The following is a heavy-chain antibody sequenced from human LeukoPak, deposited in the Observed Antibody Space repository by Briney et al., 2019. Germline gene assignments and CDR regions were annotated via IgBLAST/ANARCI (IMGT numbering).Heavy chain of an antibody. D-gene: IGHD3-22*01. Sequence: GASVKVSCKASGYTFTGYYMHWVRQAPGQGLEWMGWINPNSGGTNYAQKFQGRVTMTRDTSISTAYMELSRLRSDDTAVYYCACDTYYYDSSGYHEDYWGQGTLDTVSS. CDR2: INPNSGGT. V-gene: IGHV1-2*02. CDR1: GYTFTGYY. J-gene: IGHJ4*02. CDR3: ACDTYYYDSSGYHEDY.